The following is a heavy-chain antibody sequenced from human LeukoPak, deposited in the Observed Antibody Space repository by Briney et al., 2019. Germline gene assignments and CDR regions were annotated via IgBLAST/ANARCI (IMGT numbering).Heavy chain of an antibody. CDR3: AKSFVCSGGTCSYFDYSYFDY. V-gene: IGHV3-23*01. J-gene: IGHJ4*02. CDR2: IRSSGVST. CDR1: GFTFSGYA. Sequence: GGSLRLSCAASGFTFSGYAMSWARQAPGKGLEWVSVIRSSGVSTSYADSVKGRFTISRDNSKNTLYLQMNSLRAEDTAVYYCAKSFVCSGGTCSYFDYSYFDYWDQGTLVTVSS. D-gene: IGHD2-15*01.